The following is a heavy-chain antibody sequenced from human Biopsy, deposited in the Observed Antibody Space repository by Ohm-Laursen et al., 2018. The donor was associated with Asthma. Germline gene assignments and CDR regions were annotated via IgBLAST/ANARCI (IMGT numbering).Heavy chain of an antibody. D-gene: IGHD3-22*01. CDR2: ISKDASTQ. CDR1: GFSFSNFA. J-gene: IGHJ4*02. CDR3: AKGYYYDSSGFDY. Sequence: SLRLSCAASGFSFSNFAIHWVRQAPGKGLEWVGVISKDASTQDYADSVKGRFTMARDNSKNTLDLQMNSLREEDTAVYYCAKGYYYDSSGFDYWGQGTLVTVSS. V-gene: IGHV3-30*18.